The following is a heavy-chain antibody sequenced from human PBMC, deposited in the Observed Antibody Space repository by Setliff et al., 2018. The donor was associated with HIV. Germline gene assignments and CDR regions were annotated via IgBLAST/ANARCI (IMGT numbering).Heavy chain of an antibody. CDR3: AKQMKSMGPYDGFDI. CDR2: ISGSGSVI. CDR1: GFTFSDDY. Sequence: GGSLRLSCAASGFTFSDDYMSWIRQIPGKGLEWVSYISGSGSVIFYADSVKGRFTISRDNAKNSLYLQMNSLRAEDTAIYYCAKQMKSMGPYDGFDIWGQGTMVTVSS. V-gene: IGHV3-11*01. D-gene: IGHD3-10*01. J-gene: IGHJ3*02.